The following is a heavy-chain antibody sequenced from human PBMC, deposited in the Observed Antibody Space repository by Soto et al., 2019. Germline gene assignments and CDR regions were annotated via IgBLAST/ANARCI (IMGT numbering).Heavy chain of an antibody. J-gene: IGHJ4*02. D-gene: IGHD3-22*01. CDR1: GGTFSRHD. Sequence: QVQLVQSGAEVRQPGSSVKVSCKASGGTFSRHDISWVRQAPGQGLEWMGGIIPIFGTANHAQKFQGRVTIIADETTSTVYIELCILRSEDTTMYYCARGWGYDSNDYYYAYWGQGTLVIVSS. V-gene: IGHV1-69*01. CDR3: ARGWGYDSNDYYYAY. CDR2: IIPIFGTA.